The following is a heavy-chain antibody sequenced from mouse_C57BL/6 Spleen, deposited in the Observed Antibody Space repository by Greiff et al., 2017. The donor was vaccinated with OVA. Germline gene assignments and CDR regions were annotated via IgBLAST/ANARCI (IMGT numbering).Heavy chain of an antibody. CDR2: INPYNGGT. D-gene: IGHD4-1*01. CDR3: ARSNWYFDY. J-gene: IGHJ2*01. Sequence: VQLQQSGPVLVKPGASVKMSCKASGYTFTDYYMNWVKQSHGKSLEWIGVINPYNGGTSYNQKFKGKATLTVDKSSSTAYMELNSLTSEDSAVYYCARSNWYFDYWGQGTTLTVSS. CDR1: GYTFTDYY. V-gene: IGHV1-19*01.